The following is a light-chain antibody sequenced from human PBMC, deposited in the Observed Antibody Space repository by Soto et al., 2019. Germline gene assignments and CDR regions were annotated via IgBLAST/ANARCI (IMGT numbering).Light chain of an antibody. J-gene: IGKJ4*01. CDR3: LQHNSSPLT. CDR1: QSVGTN. CDR2: GAF. Sequence: EIVMTQSPATLSVSPGERATLSCSSIQSVGTNFAWYQHKPGQGPRLLIYGAFTRATGIPDRFSGSGSGTEFTLTINSLPPEDFATYYCLQHNSSPLTFGGGTKVDIK. V-gene: IGKV3D-15*01.